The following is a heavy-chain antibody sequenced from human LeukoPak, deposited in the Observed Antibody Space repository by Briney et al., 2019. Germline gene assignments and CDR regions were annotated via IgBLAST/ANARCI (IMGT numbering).Heavy chain of an antibody. V-gene: IGHV1-69*13. Sequence: SVKVSCKASGYTFTSYGISWVRQAPGQGLEWMGGIIPIFGTANYAQKFQGRVTITADESTSTAYMELSSLRSEDTAVYYCARDLAGAARRYFDYWGQGTLVTVSS. CDR1: GYTFTSYG. CDR3: ARDLAGAARRYFDY. CDR2: IIPIFGTA. D-gene: IGHD6-6*01. J-gene: IGHJ4*02.